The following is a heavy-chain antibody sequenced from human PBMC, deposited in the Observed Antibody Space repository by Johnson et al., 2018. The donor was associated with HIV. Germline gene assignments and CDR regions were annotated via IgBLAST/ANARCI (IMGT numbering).Heavy chain of an antibody. V-gene: IGHV3-30*14. CDR3: AKDFLVARPSEHDAFDV. CDR2: ISYDGSNK. J-gene: IGHJ3*01. D-gene: IGHD5-12*01. CDR1: GFTFSDYY. Sequence: VQLVESGGGLVKPGGSLRLSCAASGFTFSDYYMSWIRQAPGKGLEWVAVISYDGSNKYYADSVKGRFTISRDNSKNTLYLQMGSLRAEDMAVYYCAKDFLVARPSEHDAFDVWGQGTMVTVSS.